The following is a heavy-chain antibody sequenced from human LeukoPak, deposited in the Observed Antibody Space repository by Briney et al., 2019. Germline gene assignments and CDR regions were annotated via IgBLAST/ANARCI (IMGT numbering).Heavy chain of an antibody. D-gene: IGHD3-3*01. J-gene: IGHJ4*02. CDR3: QSRFLEWLLDY. Sequence: PSETLSLTCTVSGDSIRSNNYYWGWIRQPPGKGLEWIGSIYDTGSTFYNPSLKSRVIISVGTSKNQFSLKLSSVTAADTAVYYCQSRFLEWLLDYWGQGTLVTVSS. CDR2: IYDTGST. CDR1: GDSIRSNNYY. V-gene: IGHV4-39*01.